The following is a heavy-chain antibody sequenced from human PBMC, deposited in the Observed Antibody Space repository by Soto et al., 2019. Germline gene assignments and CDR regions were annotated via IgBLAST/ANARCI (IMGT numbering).Heavy chain of an antibody. CDR1: GFSLTTAGVG. V-gene: IGHV2-5*02. CDR2: IYWDDDE. CDR3: AHSRNLITEDAQVGDFDY. J-gene: IGHJ4*02. Sequence: QINLKESGPTLVKPTQTLTLTCSFSGFSLTTAGVGVGWVRQSPGEALEWLALIYWDDDERYSPSLKTRLTITKDTSKNQVVLKMTNMAPVDTATYDCAHSRNLITEDAQVGDFDYWGQGTLVTVSS. D-gene: IGHD3-10*01.